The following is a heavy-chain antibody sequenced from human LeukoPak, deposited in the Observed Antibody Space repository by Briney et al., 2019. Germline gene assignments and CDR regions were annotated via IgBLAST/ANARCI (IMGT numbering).Heavy chain of an antibody. D-gene: IGHD1-7*01. CDR2: INDSGRT. CDR3: ARRWNYGRNYYIDV. Sequence: SEPLSLTCAVYGGSFSNYYWSWIRQPPGKGLERIGEINDSGRTNYNPSLMSRVTVSVDTSKKQFSLRLTSVTATDTAVYYCARRWNYGRNYYIDVWGKGATVSDSS. J-gene: IGHJ6*03. CDR1: GGSFSNYY. V-gene: IGHV4-34*01.